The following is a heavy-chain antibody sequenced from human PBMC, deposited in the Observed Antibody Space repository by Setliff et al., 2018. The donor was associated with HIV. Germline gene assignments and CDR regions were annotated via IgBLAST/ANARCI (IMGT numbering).Heavy chain of an antibody. V-gene: IGHV5-51*01. CDR2: IYPGESET. D-gene: IGHD2-8*01. CDR3: ARPSRGYCTNAGCSDHFFDM. J-gene: IGHJ4*02. Sequence: PGESLKISCKGSGYTFTKYWIAWVRQMPGKGLEWMGAIYPGESETRYGPSFQGQVTISADKSINTAYVQWSSLKASDTGIYYCARPSRGYCTNAGCSDHFFDMWGQGTLVTVSS. CDR1: GYTFTKYW.